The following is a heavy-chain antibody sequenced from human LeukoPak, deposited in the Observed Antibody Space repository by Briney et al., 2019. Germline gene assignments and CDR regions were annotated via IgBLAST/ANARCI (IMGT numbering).Heavy chain of an antibody. D-gene: IGHD3-10*01. CDR2: IIPILGIA. CDR1: GGTFSSYA. J-gene: IGHJ5*02. V-gene: IGHV1-69*04. CDR3: ASYGSGSP. Sequence: SVKVSCKASGGTFSSYAISWVRQAPGQGLEWMGRIIPILGIANYAQKFRGRVTITADKSTSTAYMELSSLRSEDTAVYYCASYGSGSPWGQGTLVTVSS.